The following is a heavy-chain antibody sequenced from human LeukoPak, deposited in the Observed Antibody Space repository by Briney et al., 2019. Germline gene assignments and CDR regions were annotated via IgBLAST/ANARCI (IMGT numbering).Heavy chain of an antibody. CDR1: GGSISSGSYY. Sequence: PSQTLSLTCTVSGGSISSGSYYWSWIRPPPGKGLEWIGYIYYSGGTYYNPSLKSRVTVAVDTSKNQFSLKLTSVTAADTAVYYCARLPAAGTIRNFDYWGQGTLVTVSS. CDR3: ARLPAAGTIRNFDY. V-gene: IGHV4-31*03. D-gene: IGHD6-13*01. J-gene: IGHJ4*02. CDR2: IYYSGGT.